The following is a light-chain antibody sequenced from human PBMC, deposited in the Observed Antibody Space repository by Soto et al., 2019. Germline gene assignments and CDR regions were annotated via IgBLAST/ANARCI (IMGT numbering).Light chain of an antibody. Sequence: ETVLTQSPATLSLSPGERATLSCRASQSVRSNLAWYQQKPGQAPRLLIYDASNRATGIPGRFSGSGSGTDFTLTISSREPEDFAVYYCQHRSNWPWTFGQGTKVEIQ. CDR1: QSVRSN. J-gene: IGKJ1*01. CDR2: DAS. CDR3: QHRSNWPWT. V-gene: IGKV3-11*01.